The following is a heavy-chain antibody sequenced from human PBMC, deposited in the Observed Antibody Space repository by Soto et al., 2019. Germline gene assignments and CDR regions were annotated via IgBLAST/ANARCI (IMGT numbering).Heavy chain of an antibody. Sequence: QVQLVESGGGVVQPGRSLRLSCAASGFTFSNFAMHWFRQAPGKGLEWVAVMSFDGTTKFYADSVKGRFTVSRDNSKNTLYLQVNSLIAEDTAVYYCAREGPEAFRRTWHFDYWGQGTLVTVSS. CDR1: GFTFSNFA. V-gene: IGHV3-30-3*01. J-gene: IGHJ4*02. CDR3: AREGPEAFRRTWHFDY. CDR2: MSFDGTTK.